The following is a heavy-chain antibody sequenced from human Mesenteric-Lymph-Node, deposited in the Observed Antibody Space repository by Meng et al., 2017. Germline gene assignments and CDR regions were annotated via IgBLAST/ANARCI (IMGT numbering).Heavy chain of an antibody. CDR3: ARAPPLWFGELLSYYYGMDV. Sequence: GGSLRLSCAASGFTFSSYWMSWVRQAPGKGLEWVANIKQDGSEKYYVDSVKGRFTISRDNAENTLYLQMNSLRAEDTAVYYCARAPPLWFGELLSYYYGMDVWGQGTTVTVSS. CDR1: GFTFSSYW. D-gene: IGHD3-10*01. V-gene: IGHV3-7*01. J-gene: IGHJ6*02. CDR2: IKQDGSEK.